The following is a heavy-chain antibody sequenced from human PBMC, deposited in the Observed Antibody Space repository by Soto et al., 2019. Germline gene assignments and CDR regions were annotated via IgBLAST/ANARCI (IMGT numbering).Heavy chain of an antibody. V-gene: IGHV1-69*01. D-gene: IGHD3-10*01. J-gene: IGHJ4*02. CDR2: IIPTFDST. CDR3: ATWRGVVTTPDFRGPFDY. CDR1: GGAFSTFG. Sequence: QVQLEQSGTEVKKPGSSLKVSCKASGGAFSTFGINWVRQAPGQGLEWMGGIIPTFDSTNYAQKFQGRITITADESTSTAYMELSSLRSEDTAIYYCATWRGVVTTPDFRGPFDYWGQGTLVTVSS.